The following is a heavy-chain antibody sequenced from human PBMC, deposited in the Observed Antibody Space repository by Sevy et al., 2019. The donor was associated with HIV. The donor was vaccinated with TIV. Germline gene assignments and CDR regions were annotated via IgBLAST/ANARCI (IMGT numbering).Heavy chain of an antibody. D-gene: IGHD3-22*01. J-gene: IGHJ4*02. CDR2: IYYSGST. Sequence: SETLSLTCTVSGGCISSSSYYWGWIRQPPGKGLEWIGSIYYSGSTYYNPSLKSRVTISVDTSKNQFSLKLSSVTAADTAVYYCARLGTYYYDSSGALFPDYWGQGSLVTVSS. CDR3: ARLGTYYYDSSGALFPDY. V-gene: IGHV4-39*01. CDR1: GGCISSSSYY.